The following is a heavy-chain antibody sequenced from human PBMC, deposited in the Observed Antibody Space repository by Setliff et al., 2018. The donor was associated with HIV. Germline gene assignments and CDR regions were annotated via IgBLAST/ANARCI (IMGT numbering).Heavy chain of an antibody. J-gene: IGHJ2*01. D-gene: IGHD3-10*01. Sequence: SVKVSCKTSGYTFTTYSIHWVRQAPGQGLEWMGGIIPIFGSTKHAQKFQGRVTITADESTSTADMELSSLRSEDTAVYYCARDDHYYDSGSYYSDWYFDLWGRGTLVTVSS. CDR1: GYTFTTYS. CDR3: ARDDHYYDSGSYYSDWYFDL. V-gene: IGHV1-69*13. CDR2: IIPIFGST.